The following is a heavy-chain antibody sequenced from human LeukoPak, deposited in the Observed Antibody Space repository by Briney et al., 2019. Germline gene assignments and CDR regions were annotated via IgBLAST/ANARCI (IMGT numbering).Heavy chain of an antibody. CDR2: INHSGST. CDR3: ARGDILGIRNYGMDV. V-gene: IGHV4-34*01. CDR1: GGSFSGYY. Sequence: SETLSLTCAVYGGSFSGYYWSWIRQPPGKGLEWIGEINHSGSTNYNPSLKSRVTISVDTSKNQFTLKLSFVTAADTAVYYCARGDILGIRNYGMDVWGQGTTVTVSS. J-gene: IGHJ6*02. D-gene: IGHD7-27*01.